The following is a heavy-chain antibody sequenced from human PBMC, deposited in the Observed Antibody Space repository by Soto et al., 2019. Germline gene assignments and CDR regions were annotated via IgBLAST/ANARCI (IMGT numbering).Heavy chain of an antibody. Sequence: GGSLRLSCAASGFTFRNYAIDWVRQAPGKGLEWVSAISNSFSDGNTHYADSVKGRFTISRDNDKNTVFLEMNNLRAEDTAVYFCAKVFFPEGGNYFDYWGQGTLVTVSS. J-gene: IGHJ4*02. V-gene: IGHV3-23*01. CDR2: ISNSFSDGNT. CDR3: AKVFFPEGGNYFDY. CDR1: GFTFRNYA. D-gene: IGHD3-3*01.